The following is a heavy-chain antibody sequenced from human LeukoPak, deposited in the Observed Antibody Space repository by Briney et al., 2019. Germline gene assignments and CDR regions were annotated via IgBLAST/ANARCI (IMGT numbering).Heavy chain of an antibody. D-gene: IGHD6-19*01. Sequence: PGGSLRLSCAASGCTVSSNYMSWVRKAPGQGLELVSVIYSGGSTYYADSVKGRFTISRHISQNTLYLQMNSLRAEDTAVYYCARVRLGSGWSLFDFWGQGTLVTVSS. CDR3: ARVRLGSGWSLFDF. V-gene: IGHV3-53*04. J-gene: IGHJ4*02. CDR1: GCTVSSNY. CDR2: IYSGGST.